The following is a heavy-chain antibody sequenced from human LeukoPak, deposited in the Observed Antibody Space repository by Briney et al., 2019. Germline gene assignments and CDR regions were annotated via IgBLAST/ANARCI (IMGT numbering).Heavy chain of an antibody. Sequence: GASVKVSCKASGYTFTGYYMHWVRQAPGQGLEWMGWINTNTGNPTYAQGFTGRFVFSLDTSVSTAYLQISSLKAEDTAVYYCARDTIRGGDAFDIWGQGTMVTVSS. CDR1: GYTFTGYY. CDR3: ARDTIRGGDAFDI. CDR2: INTNTGNP. V-gene: IGHV7-4-1*02. D-gene: IGHD3-10*01. J-gene: IGHJ3*02.